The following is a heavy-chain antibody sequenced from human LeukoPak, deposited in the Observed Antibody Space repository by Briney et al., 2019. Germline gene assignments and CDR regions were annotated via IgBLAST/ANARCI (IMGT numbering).Heavy chain of an antibody. J-gene: IGHJ5*02. V-gene: IGHV3-48*03. Sequence: PGGSLRLSCVASGFSFNTYEMNWVRQAPGKGLEWISYISVGGSDEDYADSVKGRFSVSRDNAKNSLFLQMNSLRVGDTAVYYCARDVGFNNGWPAWGQGTLVTVSP. CDR2: ISVGGSDE. D-gene: IGHD6-19*01. CDR3: ARDVGFNNGWPA. CDR1: GFSFNTYE.